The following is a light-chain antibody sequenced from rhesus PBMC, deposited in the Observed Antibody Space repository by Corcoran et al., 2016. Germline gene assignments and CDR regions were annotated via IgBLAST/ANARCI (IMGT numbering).Light chain of an antibody. Sequence: DIQMTQSPSSLSASVGDRVTITCRASQTLSTYLAWYQQKPGKVLKLLIYAASRLDSGVPSRLSGSGSGTEFPLTITSLHPEDFVSYYCQQPNRHPITFGGGTKVEIK. CDR2: AAS. J-gene: IGKJ4*01. CDR3: QQPNRHPIT. CDR1: QTLSTY. V-gene: IGKV1-44*02.